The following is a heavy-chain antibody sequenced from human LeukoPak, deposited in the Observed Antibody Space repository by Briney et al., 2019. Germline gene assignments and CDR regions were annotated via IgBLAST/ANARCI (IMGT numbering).Heavy chain of an antibody. V-gene: IGHV1-24*01. CDR3: ATGRYFDWLLNWFDP. D-gene: IGHD3-9*01. J-gene: IGHJ5*02. CDR1: GYTLTELS. Sequence: RASVKVSCKVSGYTLTELSMHWVRQAPGKGLEWMGGFDPEDGETIYAQKFRGRVTMTEDTSTDTAYMELSSLRSEDTAVYYCATGRYFDWLLNWFDPWGQGTLVTVSS. CDR2: FDPEDGET.